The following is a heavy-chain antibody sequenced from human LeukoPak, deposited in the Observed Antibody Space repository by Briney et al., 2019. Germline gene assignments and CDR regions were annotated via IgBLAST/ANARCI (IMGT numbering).Heavy chain of an antibody. Sequence: GGSLRLSCAASGFTFSSYAMHWVRQAPGKGLEYVSAISSNGGSTYYANSVKGRFTISRDNSKNTLYLQMGSLRAEDMAVYYCARLGPIQLWPEDAFDIWGQGTMVTVSS. V-gene: IGHV3-64*01. D-gene: IGHD5-18*01. CDR1: GFTFSSYA. J-gene: IGHJ3*02. CDR2: ISSNGGST. CDR3: ARLGPIQLWPEDAFDI.